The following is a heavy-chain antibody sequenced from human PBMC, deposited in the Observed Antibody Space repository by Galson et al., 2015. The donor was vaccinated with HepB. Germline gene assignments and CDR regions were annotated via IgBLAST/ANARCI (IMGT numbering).Heavy chain of an antibody. D-gene: IGHD2-15*01. Sequence: SLRLSCAASGFTFRSYGMIWVRQAPGKGLEWVSSISSSSTYIFNADSVKGRSTISRDNGKKSLYLQMNSLRVEDTALYYCARVDDSPDHWGQGTLVTVSS. CDR3: ARVDDSPDH. J-gene: IGHJ4*02. CDR1: GFTFRSYG. CDR2: ISSSSTYI. V-gene: IGHV3-21*01.